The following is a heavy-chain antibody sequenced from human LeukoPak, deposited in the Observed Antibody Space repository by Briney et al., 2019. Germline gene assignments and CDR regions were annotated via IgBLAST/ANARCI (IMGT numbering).Heavy chain of an antibody. CDR2: IHPSGGST. D-gene: IGHD5-18*01. CDR1: GYTFTNYY. Sequence: ASVKVSCKTSGYTFTNYYMHWVRQAPGQGLEWMGIIHPSGGSTTYAQKFQGRVTMTRDTSTSTVYMELTSLRSEDTAMYYCARDWGIQQWPPSYFDYWGQGTLVTVSS. J-gene: IGHJ4*02. V-gene: IGHV1-46*01. CDR3: ARDWGIQQWPPSYFDY.